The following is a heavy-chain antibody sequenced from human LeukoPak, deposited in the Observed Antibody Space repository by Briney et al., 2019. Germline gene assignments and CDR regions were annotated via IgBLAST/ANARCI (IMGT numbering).Heavy chain of an antibody. Sequence: GGSLRLSCAASGFTFSNAWMSWVRQAPGKGLEWVANIKQDGSEIYYVDSVRGRFTISRDNAKNSLYLQMNSLRAEDTAVYYCARPSLNTGSYFDYWGQGILVSVFS. CDR3: ARPSLNTGSYFDY. CDR2: IKQDGSEI. D-gene: IGHD1-26*01. J-gene: IGHJ4*02. V-gene: IGHV3-7*01. CDR1: GFTFSNAW.